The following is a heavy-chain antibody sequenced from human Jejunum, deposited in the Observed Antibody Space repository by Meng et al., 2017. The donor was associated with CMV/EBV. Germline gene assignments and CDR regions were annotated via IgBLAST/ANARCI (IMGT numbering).Heavy chain of an antibody. CDR3: AKSGFEAGRTGGLYYYYYDMDV. CDR2: ITGRGSPT. J-gene: IGHJ6*02. D-gene: IGHD3-16*01. Sequence: SCVRRPPGRSLQWVSPITGRGSPTYSADSVKGRFTISRDNSENTLYLQMNSLRVEDTAIYYCAKSGFEAGRTGGLYYYYYDMDVWGHGTTVTVSS. V-gene: IGHV3-23*01.